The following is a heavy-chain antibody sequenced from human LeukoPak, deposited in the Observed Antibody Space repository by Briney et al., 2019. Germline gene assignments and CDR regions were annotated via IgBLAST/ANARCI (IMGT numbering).Heavy chain of an antibody. CDR2: IKQDESEK. CDR1: GFTFSNYW. CDR3: ARALDSSSSRYQAFEE. J-gene: IGHJ4*02. D-gene: IGHD2-2*01. V-gene: IGHV3-7*01. Sequence: GGSLRLSCSASGFTFSNYWMSWVRQAPGKGLEWVANIKQDESEKYYVDSVKCRFAISRDNAKSSLYLQMNSLRAEDTAVYYCARALDSSSSRYQAFEEWGQGTLSPSPQ.